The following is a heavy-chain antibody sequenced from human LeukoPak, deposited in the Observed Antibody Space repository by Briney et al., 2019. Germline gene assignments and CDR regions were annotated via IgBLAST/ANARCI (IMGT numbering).Heavy chain of an antibody. V-gene: IGHV3-53*04. CDR2: LYADGYT. CDR3: ARDRRGEKDFDV. J-gene: IGHJ3*01. Sequence: GGSLRLSCAASGLSLSNDYMSWVRQAPGKGLEWVSALYADGYTRDAASVKGRFSISRHNSKNTVYLQMDNLRPEDTAVYYCARDRRGEKDFDVWGPGTMVTVAS. CDR1: GLSLSNDY.